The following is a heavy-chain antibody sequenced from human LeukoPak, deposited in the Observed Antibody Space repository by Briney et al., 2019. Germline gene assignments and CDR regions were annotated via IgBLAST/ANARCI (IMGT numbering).Heavy chain of an antibody. CDR1: GFTFSTSV. V-gene: IGHV3-23*01. CDR2: IGVSGDTT. D-gene: IGHD1-26*01. Sequence: GGSLRLSCAASGFTFSTSVMSWVRQAPGKGPEWVSSIGVSGDTTEYVDSVKGRFTISRDNFKNTLYLQMNSLRDEDTAVYYCARWERFDPWGQGTLVSVSP. J-gene: IGHJ5*02. CDR3: ARWERFDP.